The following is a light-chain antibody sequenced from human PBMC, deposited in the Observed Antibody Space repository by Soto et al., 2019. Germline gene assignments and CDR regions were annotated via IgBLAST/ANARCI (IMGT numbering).Light chain of an antibody. CDR3: QQLFDSPIT. CDR2: KAS. V-gene: IGKV1-5*03. Sequence: DIQMTQSPSTLSASVGDRVTITCRARQSISSWLAWYQQKPGKAPRLLIYKASTLESGVPSRFSGSGSGTEFSLTITSLQPEDFATYYCQQLFDSPITFGQGTRLEIK. CDR1: QSISSW. J-gene: IGKJ5*01.